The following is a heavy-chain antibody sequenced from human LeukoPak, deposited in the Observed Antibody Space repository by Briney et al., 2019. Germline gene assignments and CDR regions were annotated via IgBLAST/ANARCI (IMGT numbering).Heavy chain of an antibody. J-gene: IGHJ4*02. CDR1: GFTFTSSA. V-gene: IGHV1-58*02. D-gene: IGHD3/OR15-3a*01. Sequence: SVKVSCKASGFTFTSSAMQWVRQARGQRLEWIGWIVVGSGNTNYAQKFQERVTITRDMSTSTAYMELSSLRSEDTAVYYCARGVDFREAYFDYWGQGTLVTVSS. CDR2: IVVGSGNT. CDR3: ARGVDFREAYFDY.